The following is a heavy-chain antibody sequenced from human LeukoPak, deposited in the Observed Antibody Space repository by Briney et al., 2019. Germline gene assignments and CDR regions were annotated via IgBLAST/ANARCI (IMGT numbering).Heavy chain of an antibody. D-gene: IGHD5-24*01. CDR1: GYTLTSYG. CDR2: ISAYNGKT. J-gene: IGHJ2*01. V-gene: IGHV1-18*01. Sequence: ASVKVSCKASGYTLTSYGISWVRQAPGQGLEWMGWISAYNGKTNYAQKLQGRVTMTTDTSTSTAYMELRSLRSEDTAVYYCARGWLQPYWYFDLWGRGTLVTVSS. CDR3: ARGWLQPYWYFDL.